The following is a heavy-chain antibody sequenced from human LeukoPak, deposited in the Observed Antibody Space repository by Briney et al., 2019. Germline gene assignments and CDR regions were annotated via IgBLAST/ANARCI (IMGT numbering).Heavy chain of an antibody. D-gene: IGHD1-26*01. CDR2: IYYSGST. J-gene: IGHJ4*02. CDR3: ARDGSPAY. Sequence: KASETLSLTCTVSGDSINNYYWTWIRQPPGKALEWIGNIYYSGSTNYNPSLESRVTISADTSKNQFSLKLNSVTAADTAVYYCARDGSPAYWGQGTPVTVSS. V-gene: IGHV4-59*12. CDR1: GDSINNYY.